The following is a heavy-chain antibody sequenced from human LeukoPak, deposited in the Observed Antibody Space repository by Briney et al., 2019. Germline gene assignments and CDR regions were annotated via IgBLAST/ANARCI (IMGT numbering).Heavy chain of an antibody. D-gene: IGHD6-25*01. V-gene: IGHV4-61*02. J-gene: IGHJ3*02. CDR1: GGSISSGSYY. Sequence: SETLSLTCTVSGGSISSGSYYWSWIRQPAGKGLEWIGRIYTSGSTNYNPSLKSRVTISVDTSKNQFSLKLSSVTAADTAVYYCARGGNLHDAFDIWGQGTMVTASS. CDR2: IYTSGST. CDR3: ARGGNLHDAFDI.